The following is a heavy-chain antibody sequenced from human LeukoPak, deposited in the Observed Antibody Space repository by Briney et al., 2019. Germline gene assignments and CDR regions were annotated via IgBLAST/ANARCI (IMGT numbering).Heavy chain of an antibody. Sequence: SETLSLTCAVSGGSISSSGSYWGWIRQPPGKGLEWVGSLFYSGSASYNPSLKSRVTISVDTSKNRFSLKLSSVTAADTAVYYCTRRRSGWPFGFWGQGTLVTVFS. CDR1: GGSISSSGSY. V-gene: IGHV4-39*01. CDR2: LFYSGSA. D-gene: IGHD6-19*01. CDR3: TRRRSGWPFGF. J-gene: IGHJ4*02.